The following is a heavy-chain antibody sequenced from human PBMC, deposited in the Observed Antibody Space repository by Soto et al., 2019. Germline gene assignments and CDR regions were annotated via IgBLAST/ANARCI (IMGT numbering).Heavy chain of an antibody. CDR1: GFTFTSSA. V-gene: IGHV1-58*01. J-gene: IGHJ6*02. CDR2: IVVGSGNT. D-gene: IGHD3-10*01. Sequence: SVKVSCKASGFTFTSSAVQWVRQARGQRLEWIGWIVVGSGNTNYAQKFQERVTITRDMSTSTAYMELSSLRSEDTAVYYCAAGVWSHYYGPGSYFGGMDVWGPGTTVTVSS. CDR3: AAGVWSHYYGPGSYFGGMDV.